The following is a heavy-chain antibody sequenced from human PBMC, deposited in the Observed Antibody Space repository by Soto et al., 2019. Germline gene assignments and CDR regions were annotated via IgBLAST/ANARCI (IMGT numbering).Heavy chain of an antibody. D-gene: IGHD3-22*01. J-gene: IGHJ4*02. CDR2: ITPMFGTP. CDR3: ARDGTLYDSRAYYCLH. CDR1: GGTFSSYT. Sequence: QVQLVQSGAEVQKPGSSVKVSCKASGGTFSSYTITWVRQAPGQGLEWMGGITPMFGTPNYAQKFRGRVTINADETTSTAYMELRSLRSEDTAMYFCARDGTLYDSRAYYCLHWGQGTLVTVSS. V-gene: IGHV1-69*01.